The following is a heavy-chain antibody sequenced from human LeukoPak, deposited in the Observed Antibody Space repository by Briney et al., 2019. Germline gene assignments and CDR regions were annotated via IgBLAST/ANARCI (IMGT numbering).Heavy chain of an antibody. CDR2: ISAYNGNT. Sequence: ASVKVSCKASGYTFTSYGISWVRQAPGQGLEWMGWISAYNGNTNYAQKLQGRVTKTTDTSTSTAYMELRSLRSDDTAVYYCARDKAAAGVDAFDIWGQGTMVTVSS. J-gene: IGHJ3*02. V-gene: IGHV1-18*01. CDR3: ARDKAAAGVDAFDI. CDR1: GYTFTSYG. D-gene: IGHD6-13*01.